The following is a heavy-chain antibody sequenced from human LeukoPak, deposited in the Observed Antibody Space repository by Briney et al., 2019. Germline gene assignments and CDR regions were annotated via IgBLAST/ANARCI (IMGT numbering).Heavy chain of an antibody. CDR3: ARTQRLHYDSSGYLDY. CDR2: IKQDGSEK. Sequence: AGGSLRLSCAASGFNFSNYWMTWVRQAPGKGLEWVANIKQDGSEKYHVDSVKGRFTISRDNAKNSLYLQMNSLRAEDTAVYYCARTQRLHYDSSGYLDYWGQGTLVTVSS. CDR1: GFNFSNYW. V-gene: IGHV3-7*01. J-gene: IGHJ4*02. D-gene: IGHD3-22*01.